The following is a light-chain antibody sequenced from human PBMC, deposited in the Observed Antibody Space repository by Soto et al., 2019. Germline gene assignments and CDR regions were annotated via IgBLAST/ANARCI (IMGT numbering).Light chain of an antibody. J-gene: IGKJ1*01. CDR3: VQFTLFPRT. CDR1: QSLVHGDGNTY. V-gene: IGKV2-24*01. CDR2: RVS. Sequence: DIVLTQTPLSSSVTLGQPASISCRSSQSLVHGDGNTYLSWLQQRPGQPPRLLIYRVSNRFSGVPDRFSGSGAGTDFTLKIDRVEPEDVGISYCVQFTLFPRTFGQGTKVEIK.